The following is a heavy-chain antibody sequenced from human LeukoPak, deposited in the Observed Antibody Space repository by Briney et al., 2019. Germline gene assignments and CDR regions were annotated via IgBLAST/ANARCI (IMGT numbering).Heavy chain of an antibody. V-gene: IGHV3-21*01. J-gene: IGHJ4*02. CDR1: GFTFSSYT. CDR3: ARVDCSSTSCYFDY. CDR2: ISSSSSYI. D-gene: IGHD2-2*01. Sequence: GGSLRLSCAASGFTFSSYTMNWVRQAPGKGLEWVSSISSSSSYIYYADSVKGRFTISRDNAKNSLYLQMNSLRAEDTAVYYCARVDCSSTSCYFDYWGQGTLVTVSS.